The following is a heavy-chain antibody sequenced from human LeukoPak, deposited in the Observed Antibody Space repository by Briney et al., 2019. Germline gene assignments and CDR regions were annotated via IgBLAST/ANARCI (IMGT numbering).Heavy chain of an antibody. Sequence: GGSLRLSCEAFGFTFSSYAMHWVRQAPGKGLEWVAVISYDGSNKYYADSVKGRFTISRDNSKNTLYLQMNSLRAEDTAVYYCARDPLGTRPGFDYWGQGTLVTVSS. V-gene: IGHV3-30*04. J-gene: IGHJ4*02. CDR2: ISYDGSNK. CDR3: ARDPLGTRPGFDY. CDR1: GFTFSSYA. D-gene: IGHD1-1*01.